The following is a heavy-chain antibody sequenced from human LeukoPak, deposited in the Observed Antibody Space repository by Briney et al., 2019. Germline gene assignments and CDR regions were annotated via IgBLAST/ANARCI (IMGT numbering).Heavy chain of an antibody. CDR1: GFNLGTSS. V-gene: IGHV3-48*01. CDR3: ARSRPVDF. CDR2: ISSGSSTI. Sequence: GSLRLSCAASGFNLGTSSMNWVRQTPGKGLEWVSYISSGSSTIYYADSVKGRFTISRDNAKNSLYLQMNSLRAEDTAVYYCARSRPVDFWGQGTLVTVSS. J-gene: IGHJ4*02.